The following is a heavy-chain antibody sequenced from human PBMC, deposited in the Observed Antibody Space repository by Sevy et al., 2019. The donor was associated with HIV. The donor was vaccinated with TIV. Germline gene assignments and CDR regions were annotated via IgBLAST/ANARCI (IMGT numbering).Heavy chain of an antibody. J-gene: IGHJ6*02. V-gene: IGHV4-61*01. CDR3: ARVREAIYYFGMDV. CDR1: GGSVTSGNYY. Sequence: SETLSLTCTVSGGSVTSGNYYWTWIRQPPGKGLEWIGYISYSGNTKYTPSLKSRVIISVDTSKTQFSLTLSSVTAADTAVYYCARVREAIYYFGMDVWGQGTTVTVSS. CDR2: ISYSGNT.